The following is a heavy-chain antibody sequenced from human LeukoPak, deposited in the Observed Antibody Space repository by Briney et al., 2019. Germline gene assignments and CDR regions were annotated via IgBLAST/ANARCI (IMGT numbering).Heavy chain of an antibody. CDR1: GYTFTSCG. CDR3: ARGLHGIAAATDAFDI. CDR2: ISVYNGNT. D-gene: IGHD6-13*01. Sequence: EASVKVSCKASGYTFTSCGISWVRQAPGQGLEWMGWISVYNGNTNYAQKLQGRVTMTTDTSTSTAYMELRSLRSDDTAVYYCARGLHGIAAATDAFDIWGQGTMVTVSS. J-gene: IGHJ3*02. V-gene: IGHV1-18*01.